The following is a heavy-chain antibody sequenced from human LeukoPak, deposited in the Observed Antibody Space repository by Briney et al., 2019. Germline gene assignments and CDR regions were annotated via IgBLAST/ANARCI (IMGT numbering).Heavy chain of an antibody. CDR3: AREIVGGFNPGAY. Sequence: SETLSLTCTVSLDSTTSNFWSSVRQPPGKGLEWIGEIHRSGSTNYNPSLQSRVTISIDRSKNQIALELSSVTGADTAVYYCAREIVGGFNPGAYWGQGTLVTVSS. D-gene: IGHD1-14*01. CDR2: IHRSGST. CDR1: LDSTTSNF. V-gene: IGHV4-4*02. J-gene: IGHJ4*02.